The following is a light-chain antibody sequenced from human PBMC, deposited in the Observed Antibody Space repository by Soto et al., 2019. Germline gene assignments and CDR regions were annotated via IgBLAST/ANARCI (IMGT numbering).Light chain of an antibody. CDR2: GAS. V-gene: IGKV3-15*01. J-gene: IGKJ1*01. CDR3: QKYNNWPRT. CDR1: QSVSSN. Sequence: EIVMTQSPATVSVSPGERATLSCRASQSVSSNLAWYQQKPGQAPRLLIYGASTRATGIPARFSGSVSGTEFTLTVSSLQSEDFSVYYCQKYNNWPRTFGQGTKVEIK.